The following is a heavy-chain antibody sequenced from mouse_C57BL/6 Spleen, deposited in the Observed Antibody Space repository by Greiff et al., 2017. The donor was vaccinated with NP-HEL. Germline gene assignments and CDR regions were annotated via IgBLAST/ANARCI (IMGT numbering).Heavy chain of an antibody. V-gene: IGHV1-81*01. CDR3: ARKGTTVVADPD. D-gene: IGHD1-1*01. J-gene: IGHJ3*01. Sequence: QVQLVESGAELARPGASVKLSCKASGYTFTSYGISWVKQRTGQGLEWIGKIYPRSGNTYYNEKFKGKATLTADKSSITAYMELRSLTSEDSAVYFCARKGTTVVADPDWGQGTLVTVSA. CDR2: IYPRSGNT. CDR1: GYTFTSYG.